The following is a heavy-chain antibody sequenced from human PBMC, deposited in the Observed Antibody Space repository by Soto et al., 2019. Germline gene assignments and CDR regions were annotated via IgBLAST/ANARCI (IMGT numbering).Heavy chain of an antibody. CDR3: ARDIPGTTIYYCYYLDV. V-gene: IGHV3-48*01. J-gene: IGHJ6*03. CDR2: ISSSSSTI. CDR1: GFTFSSYS. D-gene: IGHD1-7*01. Sequence: GGSLRLSCAASGFTFSSYSMNWVRQAPGKGLEWVSYISSSSSTIYYADSVKGRFTISRDNAKNSLYLQMNSLRAEDTAVYYCARDIPGTTIYYCYYLDVWGKGTTVPVSS.